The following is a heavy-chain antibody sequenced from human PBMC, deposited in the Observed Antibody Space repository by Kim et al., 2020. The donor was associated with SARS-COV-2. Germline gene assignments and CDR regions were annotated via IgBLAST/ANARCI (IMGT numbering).Heavy chain of an antibody. J-gene: IGHJ5*02. CDR1: GYTFTGYY. D-gene: IGHD4-17*01. Sequence: ASVKVSCKASGYTFTGYYMHWVRQAPGQGLEWMGRINPNSGGTNYAQKFQGRVTMTRDTSISTAYMELSRLRSDDTAVYYCARVATVTTWWFDPWGQGTLVTVSS. CDR2: INPNSGGT. V-gene: IGHV1-2*06. CDR3: ARVATVTTWWFDP.